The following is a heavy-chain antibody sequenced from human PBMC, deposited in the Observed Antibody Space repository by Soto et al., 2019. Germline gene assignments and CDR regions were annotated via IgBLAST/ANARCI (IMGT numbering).Heavy chain of an antibody. V-gene: IGHV4-31*03. J-gene: IGHJ6*02. CDR1: GGSISSGGYY. CDR3: ARGGRRSPGMDV. CDR2: IYYSGST. Sequence: QVQLQESGPGLVKPSQTLSLTCTVSGGSISSGGYYWSWIRQHPVKGLEWIGYIYYSGSTYYNPSIKSRVTISVDTSKNQFSLKLSSVTAADTAVYYCARGGRRSPGMDVWGQGTTVTVSS.